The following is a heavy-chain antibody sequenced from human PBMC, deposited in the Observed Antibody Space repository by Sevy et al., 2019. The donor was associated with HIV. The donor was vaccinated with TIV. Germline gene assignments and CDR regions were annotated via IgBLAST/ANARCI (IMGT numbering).Heavy chain of an antibody. CDR3: ASPRVGSSSVPDAFDI. D-gene: IGHD6-6*01. J-gene: IGHJ3*02. CDR2: IIPIFGTA. CDR1: GGTFSSYA. V-gene: IGHV1-69*06. Sequence: ASVKVSCKASGGTFSSYAISWVQQAPGQGLEWMGGIIPIFGTANYAQKFQGRVTITADKSMSTAYMELSSLRSEDTAVYYCASPRVGSSSVPDAFDIWGQGTMVTVSS.